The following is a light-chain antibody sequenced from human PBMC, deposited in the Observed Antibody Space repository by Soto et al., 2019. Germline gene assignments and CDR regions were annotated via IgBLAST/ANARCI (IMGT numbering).Light chain of an antibody. CDR1: SSDVGSYNL. CDR3: CSYVGSSTWV. V-gene: IGLV2-23*02. CDR2: EVS. J-gene: IGLJ3*02. Sequence: QSALTQPASVSGSPGQSITISCTGTSSDVGSYNLDSWYQQYSGKAPKLMIYEVSKRPSGVSNRFSGSKSGNTASLTISGLQAEDEADYYCCSYVGSSTWVFGGGTKLTVL.